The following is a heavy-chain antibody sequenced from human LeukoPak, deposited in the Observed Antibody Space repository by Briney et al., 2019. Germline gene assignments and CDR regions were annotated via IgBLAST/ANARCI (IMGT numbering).Heavy chain of an antibody. CDR1: GYTFTRYY. D-gene: IGHD5-12*01. CDR3: ARDMGSMVATDSTIFDY. V-gene: IGHV1-46*01. J-gene: IGHJ4*02. Sequence: GASVKVSCKASGYTFTRYYMHWERQAPGQGLEWMGIINPSGGSTSYAQKFQGRVTMTRDTSTSTVYMELSSLRSEDTAVYYCARDMGSMVATDSTIFDYWGQGTLVTVSS. CDR2: INPSGGST.